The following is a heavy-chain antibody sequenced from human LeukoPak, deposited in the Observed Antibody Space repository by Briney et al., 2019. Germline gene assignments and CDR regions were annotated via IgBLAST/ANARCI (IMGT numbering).Heavy chain of an antibody. CDR3: ARGYCSSTSCLGMDV. CDR2: FYPEDGET. V-gene: IGHV1-24*01. J-gene: IGHJ6*03. CDR1: GYTLTELS. Sequence: APVKVSCKVSGYTLTELSMHWVRQAPGKGLEWMGGFYPEDGETIYAQKFQGRVTMTEDTSKDTAYMELSSLRAEDTAVYYCARGYCSSTSCLGMDVWGKGTTVTVSS. D-gene: IGHD2-2*01.